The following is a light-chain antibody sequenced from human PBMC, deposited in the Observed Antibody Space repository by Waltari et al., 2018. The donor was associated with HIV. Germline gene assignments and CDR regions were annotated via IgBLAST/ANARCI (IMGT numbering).Light chain of an antibody. V-gene: IGKV3-20*01. J-gene: IGKJ5*01. CDR3: QHYGSSLT. CDR2: GAS. Sequence: EIALTQSPGTLSLSPGERATLSCRASQSISSLAWYQQKPGQAPRLLIHGASSRATGIPDRFSGSGSGPDFTLTISRLEPEDFAVYYCQHYGSSLTFGQGTRLEIK. CDR1: QSISS.